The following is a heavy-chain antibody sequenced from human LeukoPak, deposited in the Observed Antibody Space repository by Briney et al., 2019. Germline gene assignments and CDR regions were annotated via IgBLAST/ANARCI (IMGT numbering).Heavy chain of an antibody. CDR2: ISWDGGST. D-gene: IGHD3-10*01. V-gene: IGHV3-43D*03. J-gene: IGHJ4*02. CDR3: AKDGVRGVMRGPAHAFDFDY. CDR1: GFTFDDYA. Sequence: TGGSLRLSCAASGFTFDDYAMHWDRQAPGKGREWVSLISWDGGSTYYADSVKGPFTISRDNSKNSLYLQMNSVRAEDTALYYCAKDGVRGVMRGPAHAFDFDYWGQGTLVTVSS.